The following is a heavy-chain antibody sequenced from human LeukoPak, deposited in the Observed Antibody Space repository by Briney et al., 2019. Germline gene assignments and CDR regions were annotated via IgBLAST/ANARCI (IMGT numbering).Heavy chain of an antibody. J-gene: IGHJ4*02. CDR2: ISSSGSTI. V-gene: IGHV3-48*03. CDR3: ARDGVAANLDY. D-gene: IGHD2-15*01. CDR1: GFTFSSYE. Sequence: QSGGSLRLSCAASGFTFSSYEMNWVRQAPGKGLEWVSYISSSGSTIYYADSVKGRFTISRDNAKNSLYLQMNSLRAEDTAVYYCARDGVAANLDYWGQGTLVTVSS.